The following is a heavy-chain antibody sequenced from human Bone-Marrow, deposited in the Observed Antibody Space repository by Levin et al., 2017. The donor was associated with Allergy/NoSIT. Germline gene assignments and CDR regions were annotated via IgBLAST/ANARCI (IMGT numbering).Heavy chain of an antibody. CDR2: ISYDGSNK. CDR1: GFTFSTYA. D-gene: IGHD6-13*01. CDR3: ARGADSTSWYYSDY. V-gene: IGHV3-30-3*01. J-gene: IGHJ4*01. Sequence: GESLKISCAASGFTFSTYAMHWVRQAPGKGLEWVAVISYDGSNKYYADSVKGRFTISRDNSKNTLYLQMNSLRAEDTAVFYCARGADSTSWYYSDYWGQGTLVTVSS.